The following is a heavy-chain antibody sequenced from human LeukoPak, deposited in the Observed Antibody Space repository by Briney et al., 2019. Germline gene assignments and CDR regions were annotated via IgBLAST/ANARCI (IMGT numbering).Heavy chain of an antibody. Sequence: ASVKDSCKASGYTFTSYDINWVRQATGQGLEWMGWMNPNSGNTGYAQKFQGRVTMTRNTSISTAYMELSSLRSEDTAVDYCARSAEGVVVPSDWFDPWGQGTLVTVSS. V-gene: IGHV1-8*01. CDR3: ARSAEGVVVPSDWFDP. J-gene: IGHJ5*02. CDR1: GYTFTSYD. CDR2: MNPNSGNT. D-gene: IGHD2-15*01.